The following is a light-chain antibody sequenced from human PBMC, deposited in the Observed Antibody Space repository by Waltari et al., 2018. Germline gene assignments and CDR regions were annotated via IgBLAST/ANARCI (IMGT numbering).Light chain of an antibody. Sequence: QSALTQPPSASGSPGQSVTISSTGTSSDVGGYNYVSWYQQHPGKAPNFIIYEVSNRPSGVPDRFSGSKSGNTASLTVSGLQAEDEADYYCSSYAGSNNLVFGGGTKVTVL. CDR1: SSDVGGYNY. CDR3: SSYAGSNNLV. CDR2: EVS. V-gene: IGLV2-8*01. J-gene: IGLJ3*02.